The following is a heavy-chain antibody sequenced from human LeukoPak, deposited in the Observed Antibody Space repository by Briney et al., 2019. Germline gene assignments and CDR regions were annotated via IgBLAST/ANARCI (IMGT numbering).Heavy chain of an antibody. Sequence: ASVKVSCKASGGTFSSYAISWVRQAPGQGREWMGRIIPIFGTANYAQKFQGRVTITTDESTSTAYMELSSLRSEDTAVYYCARDREATLGYWGQGTLVTVSS. CDR2: IIPIFGTA. J-gene: IGHJ4*02. V-gene: IGHV1-69*05. D-gene: IGHD5-12*01. CDR3: ARDREATLGY. CDR1: GGTFSSYA.